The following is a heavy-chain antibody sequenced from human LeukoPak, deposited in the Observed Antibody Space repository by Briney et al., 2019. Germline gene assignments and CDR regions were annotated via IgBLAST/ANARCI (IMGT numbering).Heavy chain of an antibody. D-gene: IGHD6-13*01. CDR1: GGTFSSYA. J-gene: IGHJ6*03. CDR2: IIPFFGTT. Sequence: SVKVSCKASGGTFSSYAISWVRQAPGQGLEWVGGIIPFFGTTNYAQKFQGRVTITADESTSTAYMELSSLGSEDTAVYYCARGSSSSYYYYMDVWGKGTTVTVSS. CDR3: ARGSSSSYYYYMDV. V-gene: IGHV1-69*13.